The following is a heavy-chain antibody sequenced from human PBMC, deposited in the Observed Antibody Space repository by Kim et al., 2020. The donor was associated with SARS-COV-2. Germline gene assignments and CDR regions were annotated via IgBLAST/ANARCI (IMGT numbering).Heavy chain of an antibody. CDR2: INHSGST. V-gene: IGHV4-34*01. Sequence: SETLSLTCAVYGGSFSGYYWSWIRQPPGKGLEWIGEINHSGSTNYNPSLKSRVTISVDTSKNQFSLKLSSVTAADTAVYYCARKRRIIVGANTGAFDIWGQGTMVTVSS. J-gene: IGHJ3*02. D-gene: IGHD1-26*01. CDR3: ARKRRIIVGANTGAFDI. CDR1: GGSFSGYY.